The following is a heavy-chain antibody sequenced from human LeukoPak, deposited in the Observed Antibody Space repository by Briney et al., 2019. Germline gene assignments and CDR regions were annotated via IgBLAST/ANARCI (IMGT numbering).Heavy chain of an antibody. CDR2: ISYDGSNK. D-gene: IGHD6-19*01. CDR1: GFTFSSYA. Sequence: GGSLRLSCAASGFTFSSYAMHWVRQAPGKGLEWVAVISYDGSNKYYADSVKGRFTISRDNSKNTLYLQMNSLRAEDTAVYYCARDFMPGIAVAGPDYWGQGTLVTVSS. CDR3: ARDFMPGIAVAGPDY. J-gene: IGHJ4*02. V-gene: IGHV3-30-3*01.